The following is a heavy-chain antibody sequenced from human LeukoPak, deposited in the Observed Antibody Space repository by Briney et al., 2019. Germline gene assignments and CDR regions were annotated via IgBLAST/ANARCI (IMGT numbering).Heavy chain of an antibody. J-gene: IGHJ4*02. CDR2: IKSKIDGGTI. V-gene: IGHV3-15*01. Sequence: PGGSLRLSCVASGFTFSDAWMSWVRQAPGEGVEWVGRIKSKIDGGTIDYGAPVKGRFTISRDDSRNTLYLQMNSLKTEDTAVYYCTTRRQDGCWGQGTLVTVS. CDR1: GFTFSDAW. CDR3: TTRRQDGC. D-gene: IGHD6-25*01.